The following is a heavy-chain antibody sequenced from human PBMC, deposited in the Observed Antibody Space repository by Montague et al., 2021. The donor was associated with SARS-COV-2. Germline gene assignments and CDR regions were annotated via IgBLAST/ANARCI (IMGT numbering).Heavy chain of an antibody. Sequence: PELVKPTQTLTLTCTFSGFSLSTSGMCVSWIRQPPGKALEWLALIDWDDDQYYSTSLKTRLTISKDTSKNQVVLTMTNMDPVDTATYYCARIWGATRGDAFDIWGQGTMVTVSS. V-gene: IGHV2-70*01. CDR1: GFSLSTSGMC. J-gene: IGHJ3*02. CDR2: IDWDDDQ. D-gene: IGHD1-26*01. CDR3: ARIWGATRGDAFDI.